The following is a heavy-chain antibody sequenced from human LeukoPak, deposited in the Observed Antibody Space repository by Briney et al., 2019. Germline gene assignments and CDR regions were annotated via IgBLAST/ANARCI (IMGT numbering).Heavy chain of an antibody. CDR3: ARVFVDYPFDY. CDR1: GYTFTGYY. Sequence: ASVKVSCKASGYTFTGYYLHWVRQPPGQGLEWMGWINPNSGGTNYAQKFQGRVTMTRDTSISTAYMELSRLISDDTAVYYCARVFVDYPFDYWGQGTLVTVSS. D-gene: IGHD5-12*01. J-gene: IGHJ4*02. V-gene: IGHV1-2*02. CDR2: INPNSGGT.